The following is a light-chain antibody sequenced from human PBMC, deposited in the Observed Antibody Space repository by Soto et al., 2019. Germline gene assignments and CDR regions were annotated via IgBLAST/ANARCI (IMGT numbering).Light chain of an antibody. J-gene: IGKJ1*01. CDR3: YQYGSTPPT. CDR2: GVS. CDR1: QSIGSN. V-gene: IGKV3-20*01. Sequence: EIVMTQSPATLSVSPGGRATLSCRASQSIGSNLAWYQQKVGQAPRLLIWGVSNRATGIPDRFSGSGSGTDFTLTISRLEPEDFVVFYCYQYGSTPPTFGQGTKVDNK.